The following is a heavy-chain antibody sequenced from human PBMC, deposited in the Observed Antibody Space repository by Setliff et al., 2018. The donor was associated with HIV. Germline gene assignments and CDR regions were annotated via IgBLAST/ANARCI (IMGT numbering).Heavy chain of an antibody. J-gene: IGHJ4*02. V-gene: IGHV3-53*01. Sequence: GGSLRLSCAASGFTVSSNYMSWVRQAPGKGLEWVSVIYSGGSTYYADSVKGRFTISRDNSKNTLYLQMNSLRAEDTAVYYCARSMVRELEYYFDYWGQGTLVTVSS. D-gene: IGHD3-10*01. CDR2: IYSGGST. CDR3: ARSMVRELEYYFDY. CDR1: GFTVSSNY.